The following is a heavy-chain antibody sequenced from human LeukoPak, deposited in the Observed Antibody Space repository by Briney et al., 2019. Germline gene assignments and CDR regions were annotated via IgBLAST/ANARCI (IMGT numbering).Heavy chain of an antibody. D-gene: IGHD2-2*02. V-gene: IGHV4-34*01. CDR1: GGSFSDYY. CDR3: AGVVPAAILAWFDP. Sequence: SETLSLTCAVYGGSFSDYYWTWIRQPPGKGLEWIGGINHSGSTNYSPSLKSRVSISVDTSKNQFSLNLSSVTAADTAVYYCAGVVPAAILAWFDPWGQGTLVTVSS. J-gene: IGHJ5*02. CDR2: INHSGST.